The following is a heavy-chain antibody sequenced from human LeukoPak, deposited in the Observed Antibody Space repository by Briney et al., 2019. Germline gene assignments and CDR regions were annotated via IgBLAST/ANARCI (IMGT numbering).Heavy chain of an antibody. D-gene: IGHD6-19*01. J-gene: IGHJ4*02. CDR2: ISGSGGST. CDR1: GFTFSSYA. Sequence: QPGGSLRLSCAASGFTFSSYAMSWVRQAPGKGLEWVSAISGSGGSTYYADSVKGRFTISRDNSKNTLYLQMNSLRAEDTAVYYCAKDRAHSSGRTDLYYFDYWGQGTLVTVSS. CDR3: AKDRAHSSGRTDLYYFDY. V-gene: IGHV3-23*01.